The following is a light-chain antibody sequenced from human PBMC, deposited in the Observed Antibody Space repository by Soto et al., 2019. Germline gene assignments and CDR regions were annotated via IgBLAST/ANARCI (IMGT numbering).Light chain of an antibody. V-gene: IGKV3-15*01. CDR3: HQRQSSPRT. Sequence: EVVMTHSPATVSVSPEERATLSCRASQSVSSNLAWYQQKPGQAPRLLIYGASTRATGIPDRFSASGSGTDFTLTISDVQPEDFALYYCHQRQSSPRTFGQGTKVDIK. J-gene: IGKJ1*01. CDR2: GAS. CDR1: QSVSSN.